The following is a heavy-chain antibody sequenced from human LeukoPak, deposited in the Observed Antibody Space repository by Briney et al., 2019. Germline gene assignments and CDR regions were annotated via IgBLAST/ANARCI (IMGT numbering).Heavy chain of an antibody. D-gene: IGHD4-23*01. CDR1: GDSIGRRQD. CDR2: VYHSCP. V-gene: IGHV4-38-2*02. CDR3: ARRSGGGGHVS. Sequence: SETLSHTCTLPGDSIGRRQDCAWIRQPPGRGLEWIWCVYHSCPYYKAPLTSRHTISIDTSKIQISLTLTSVTASDSAFYYCARRSGGGGHVSWGEGTLVSVSS. J-gene: IGHJ5*02.